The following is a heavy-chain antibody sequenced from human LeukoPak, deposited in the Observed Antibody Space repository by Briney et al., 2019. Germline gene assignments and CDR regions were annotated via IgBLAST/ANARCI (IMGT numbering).Heavy chain of an antibody. D-gene: IGHD4-17*01. CDR1: GGAISSSSYY. CDR2: IYYSGST. Sequence: PSETLSLTCTVSGGAISSSSYYWGWLRQPPGKGLEWIGSIYYSGSTYYNPSLKSRVTISVDTSKNQFSLKLSSVTAADTAVYYCARERIDMTTVTTDDYWGQGTLVTVSS. CDR3: ARERIDMTTVTTDDY. V-gene: IGHV4-39*02. J-gene: IGHJ4*02.